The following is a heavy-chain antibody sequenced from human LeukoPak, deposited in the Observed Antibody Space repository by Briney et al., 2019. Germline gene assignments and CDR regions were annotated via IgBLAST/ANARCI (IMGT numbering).Heavy chain of an antibody. Sequence: GGSLRLSCAASGFTFSSYSMNWVRQAPGKGLEWVSYISSSSSTIYYADSVKGRFTISRDNAKNSLYLQMNSLRAEDTAVYYCAGPMRVEAFDIWGQGTIVTVSS. CDR2: ISSSSSTI. V-gene: IGHV3-48*04. CDR3: AGPMRVEAFDI. J-gene: IGHJ3*02. CDR1: GFTFSSYS.